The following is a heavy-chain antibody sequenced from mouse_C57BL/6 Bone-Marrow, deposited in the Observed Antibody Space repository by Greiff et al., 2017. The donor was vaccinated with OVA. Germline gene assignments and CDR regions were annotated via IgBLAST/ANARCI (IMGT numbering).Heavy chain of an antibody. CDR2: ISDGGSYT. CDR3: ARGGFYYYGSSPYAMDD. V-gene: IGHV5-4*03. CDR1: GFTFSSYA. J-gene: IGHJ4*01. Sequence: DVMLVESGGGLVKPGGSLKLSCAASGFTFSSYAMSWVRQTPEKRLEWVATISDGGSYTYYPDNVKGRFTISRDNAKNNLYLQMSHLKSEDTAMYYCARGGFYYYGSSPYAMDDWGQGTSVTVSS. D-gene: IGHD1-1*01.